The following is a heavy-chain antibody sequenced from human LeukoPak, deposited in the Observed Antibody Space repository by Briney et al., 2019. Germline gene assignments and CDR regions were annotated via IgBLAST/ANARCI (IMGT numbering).Heavy chain of an antibody. D-gene: IGHD3-22*01. CDR1: GGSFSGYY. CDR2: INHSGST. V-gene: IGHV4-34*01. Sequence: SETLSPTCAVYGGSFSGYYWSWIRQPPGKGLEWIGEINHSGSTNYNPSLKSRVTISVDTSKNQFSLKLSSVTAADTAVYYCARGRSWLSVVIPEYFDYWGQGTLVTVSS. J-gene: IGHJ4*02. CDR3: ARGRSWLSVVIPEYFDY.